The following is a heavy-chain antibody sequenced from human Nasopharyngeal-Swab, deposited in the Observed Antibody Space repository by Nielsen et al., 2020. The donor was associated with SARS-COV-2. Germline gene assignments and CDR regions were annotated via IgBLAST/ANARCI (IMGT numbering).Heavy chain of an antibody. CDR2: IWYDGGNK. CDR3: ARFGLYDTLTGYYSHYYMDV. J-gene: IGHJ6*03. Sequence: VRQAPGKGVEWVAVIWYDGGNKFYADSVKGRFAISRDNSENTLYLQMNSLRAEDTAVYYCARFGLYDTLTGYYSHYYMDVWGKGTTVTVSS. V-gene: IGHV3-33*01. D-gene: IGHD3-9*01.